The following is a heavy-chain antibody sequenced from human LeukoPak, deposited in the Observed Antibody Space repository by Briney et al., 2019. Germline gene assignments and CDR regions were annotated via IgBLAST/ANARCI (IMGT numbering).Heavy chain of an antibody. CDR2: INSNSDTV. J-gene: IGHJ4*01. CDR3: ARDTRGESDY. CDR1: GFTFRTYG. D-gene: IGHD2-2*01. V-gene: IGHV3-48*04. Sequence: GGSLRLSCAASGFTFRTYGMNWVRQDPGKGLEWISYINSNSDTVHYSNSVEGRFTISRDNAKNSLYLQMNSLRAEDTAMYYCARDTRGESDYWGHGTLVTVSS.